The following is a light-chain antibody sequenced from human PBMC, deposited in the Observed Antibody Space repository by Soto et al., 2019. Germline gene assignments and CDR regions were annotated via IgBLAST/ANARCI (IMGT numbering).Light chain of an antibody. CDR2: EGS. J-gene: IGLJ2*01. V-gene: IGLV2-23*01. Sequence: QSALTQPASVSGSPGQSITISCTGTSSDVGSYNLVSWYQQHPGKAPKLMIYEGSKLHSGVSNRFSGSKSGNKASLTISGLQGEDEADYYCCSYAGSVGLGGGTKLTVL. CDR3: CSYAGSVG. CDR1: SSDVGSYNL.